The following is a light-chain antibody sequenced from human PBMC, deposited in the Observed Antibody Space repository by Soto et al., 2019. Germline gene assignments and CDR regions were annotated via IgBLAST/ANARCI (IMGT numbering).Light chain of an antibody. V-gene: IGKV3-11*01. CDR2: DAS. CDR3: QHYDSSPPYT. Sequence: EIVLTQSPATLSLSPGQRATLSCRASQSVGSYLGWYQQKPGQAPRLLIYDASNRATGIPARFSGSGSATDFTLTISSLEPEDSAVYYCQHYDSSPPYTFGQGTKLEIK. J-gene: IGKJ2*01. CDR1: QSVGSY.